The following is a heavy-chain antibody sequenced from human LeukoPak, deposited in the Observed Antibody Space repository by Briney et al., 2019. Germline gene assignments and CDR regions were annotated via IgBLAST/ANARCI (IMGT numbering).Heavy chain of an antibody. D-gene: IGHD1-1*01. V-gene: IGHV3-73*01. CDR1: GFIFSGSA. CDR3: TRPPRYNWNDFDY. CDR2: IRSKANSYAT. J-gene: IGHJ4*02. Sequence: GGSLRLSCAASGFIFSGSAMHWVRQASGKGLEWVGRIRSKANSYATAYAASVKGRFTISRDDSKNTAYLQMNSLKTEDTAVYYCTRPPRYNWNDFDYWGQGTLVTVSS.